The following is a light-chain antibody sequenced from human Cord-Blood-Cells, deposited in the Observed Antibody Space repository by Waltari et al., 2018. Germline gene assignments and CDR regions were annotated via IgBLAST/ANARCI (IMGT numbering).Light chain of an antibody. Sequence: EIVITQSPPTLSVSPGERATLSCTASQSVSSNLAWYQQKPGQAPRLLIYGASTRATGIPARFSGSGSGTEFTLTISSLQSEDFSVYYCQQYNNWPPLTFGGGTKVEIK. CDR1: QSVSSN. CDR3: QQYNNWPPLT. J-gene: IGKJ4*01. V-gene: IGKV3-15*01. CDR2: GAS.